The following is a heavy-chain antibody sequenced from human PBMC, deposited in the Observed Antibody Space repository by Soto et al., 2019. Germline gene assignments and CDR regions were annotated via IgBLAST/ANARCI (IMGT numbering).Heavy chain of an antibody. J-gene: IGHJ4*02. CDR2: INTDGSIT. D-gene: IGHD3-9*01. CDR3: ARLEGLATISYYFDF. CDR1: GLIFSNYK. Sequence: GGSLRLSCAASGLIFSNYKMHWVRQAPGKGLVWVSRINTDGSITDYADSVKGRFTVSRDNAKNTMYLQMSSLTADDTAVYYCARLEGLATISYYFDFWGQGALVTVSS. V-gene: IGHV3-74*01.